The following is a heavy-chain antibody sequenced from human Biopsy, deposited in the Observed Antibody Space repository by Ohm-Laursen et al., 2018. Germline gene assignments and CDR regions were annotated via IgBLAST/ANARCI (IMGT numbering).Heavy chain of an antibody. CDR3: ARGRRTSGWPYFDN. D-gene: IGHD6-19*01. CDR2: IYDRGSTA. J-gene: IGHJ4*02. Sequence: GTLSLTCTVSGDSVSSGSFYWTWIRQPPGQGLEYIGYIYDRGSTANYNPSLESRVTMSVDMPKNQFSLKLSSVIAADTAVYYCARGRRTSGWPYFDNWGQGALVIVSP. V-gene: IGHV4-61*01. CDR1: GDSVSSGSFY.